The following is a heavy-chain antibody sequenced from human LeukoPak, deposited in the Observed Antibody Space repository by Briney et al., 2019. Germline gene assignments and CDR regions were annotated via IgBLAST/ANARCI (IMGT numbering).Heavy chain of an antibody. D-gene: IGHD3-16*02. CDR2: INPSGGST. CDR1: GYTFTSYY. J-gene: IGHJ4*02. CDR3: AREHDTPFSYYDYVWGSYRPFDY. V-gene: IGHV1-46*01. Sequence: GASVKVSCKASGYTFTSYYMHWVRQAPGQGLEWMGIINPSGGSTSYAQKFQGRVTMTRDTSTSTVYMELSSLRSEDTAVYYCAREHDTPFSYYDYVWGSYRPFDYWGQGTLVTVSS.